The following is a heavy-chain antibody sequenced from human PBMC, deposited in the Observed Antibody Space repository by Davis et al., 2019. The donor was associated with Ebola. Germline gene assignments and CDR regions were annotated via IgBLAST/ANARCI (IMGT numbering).Heavy chain of an antibody. D-gene: IGHD2-8*01. J-gene: IGHJ4*02. CDR3: VRGRNGFDY. CDR2: SRNKVNSYTT. V-gene: IGHV3-72*01. CDR1: GFTFSAYY. Sequence: PGGSLRLSCAVSGFTFSAYYMDRVRPTPPKGLEWLGRSRNKVNSYTTEYAASAKGRFSVSRDDSKNVFFLQMNSLKTEDTAVYYCVRGRNGFDYWGQGTLVTVSS.